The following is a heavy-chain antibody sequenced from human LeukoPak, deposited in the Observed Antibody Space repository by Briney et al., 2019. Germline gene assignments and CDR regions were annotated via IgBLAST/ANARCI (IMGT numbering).Heavy chain of an antibody. V-gene: IGHV1-69*13. Sequence: VASVKVSCKASGYTFTGYYMHWVRQAPGQGLEWMGGIIPIFGTANYAQKFQGRVTITADESTSTAYMELSSLRSEDTAVYYCARDLHRYSSRDDYWGQGTLVTVSS. J-gene: IGHJ4*02. D-gene: IGHD6-13*01. CDR3: ARDLHRYSSRDDY. CDR1: GYTFTGYY. CDR2: IIPIFGTA.